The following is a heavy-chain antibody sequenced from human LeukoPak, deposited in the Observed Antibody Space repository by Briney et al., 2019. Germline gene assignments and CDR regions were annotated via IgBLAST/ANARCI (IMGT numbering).Heavy chain of an antibody. V-gene: IGHV4-34*01. Sequence: SETLSLTCAVYGGSFSGYYWSWIRQPTGKGLEWIGEINHSGSTNYNPSLKSRVTISVDTSKNQFSLKLSSVTAADTAVYYCARADSGYDQYYFDYWGQGTLVTVSS. CDR1: GGSFSGYY. D-gene: IGHD5-12*01. CDR3: ARADSGYDQYYFDY. J-gene: IGHJ4*02. CDR2: INHSGST.